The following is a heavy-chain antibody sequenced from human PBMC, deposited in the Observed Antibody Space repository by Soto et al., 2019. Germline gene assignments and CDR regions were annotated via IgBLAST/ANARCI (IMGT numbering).Heavy chain of an antibody. CDR3: ARGYIAVAYGAFDI. D-gene: IGHD6-19*01. J-gene: IGHJ3*02. CDR1: GFTFSSYG. V-gene: IGHV3-33*01. Sequence: QVQLVESGGGVVQPGRSLRLSCAASGFTFSSYGMHWVRQAPGKGLEWVAVIWYDGSNKYYADSVKGRFTISRDNSKNTVYLQMNSLRAEDTAVYYCARGYIAVAYGAFDIWGQGTMVTVSS. CDR2: IWYDGSNK.